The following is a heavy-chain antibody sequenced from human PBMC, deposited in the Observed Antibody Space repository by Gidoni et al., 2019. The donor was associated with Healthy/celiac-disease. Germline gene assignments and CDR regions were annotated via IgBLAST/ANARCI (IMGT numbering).Heavy chain of an antibody. V-gene: IGHV3-48*03. CDR1: GFPFSSYE. CDR2: ISSSGSTI. Sequence: EVQLVESGGGLVQPGGSLRLSCAASGFPFSSYEMNWVRQAPGKGLEWVSYISSSGSTIYYADSVKGRFTISRDNAKNSLYLQMNSLRAEDTAVYYCARGGAVAATGYFDYWGQGTLVTVSS. D-gene: IGHD2-15*01. J-gene: IGHJ4*02. CDR3: ARGGAVAATGYFDY.